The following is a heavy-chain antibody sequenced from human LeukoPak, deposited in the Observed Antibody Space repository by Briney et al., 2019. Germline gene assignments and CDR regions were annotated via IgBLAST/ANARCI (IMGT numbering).Heavy chain of an antibody. CDR2: INSGGSTI. CDR3: ARGGYISY. J-gene: IGHJ4*02. V-gene: IGHV3-48*03. D-gene: IGHD5-24*01. CDR1: GFTFSSYE. Sequence: GGSLRLSCAASGFTFSSYEMNWVRQAPGKGLEWVSYINSGGSTIYYADSVKGRFIISRDNAKNSLYLQMNSLRAEDTAVYYCARGGYISYWGQGTLVTVSS.